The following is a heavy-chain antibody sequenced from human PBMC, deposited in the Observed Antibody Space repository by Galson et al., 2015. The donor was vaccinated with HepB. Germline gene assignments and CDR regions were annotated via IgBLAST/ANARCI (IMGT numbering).Heavy chain of an antibody. CDR3: ARERSYYYDGSGYYPDAFDI. J-gene: IGHJ3*02. V-gene: IGHV1-69*13. CDR1: GGTFSSYA. Sequence: SVKVSCKASGGTFSSYAISWVRQAPGQGLEWMGGIIPIFGTANYAQKFQGRVTITADESTSTAYMELSSLRSEDTAVYYCARERSYYYDGSGYYPDAFDIWGQGTMVTVSS. CDR2: IIPIFGTA. D-gene: IGHD3-22*01.